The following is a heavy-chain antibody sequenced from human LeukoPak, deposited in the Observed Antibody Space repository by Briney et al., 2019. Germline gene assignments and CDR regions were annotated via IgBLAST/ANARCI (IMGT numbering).Heavy chain of an antibody. J-gene: IGHJ6*02. CDR2: IYPGDSDT. V-gene: IGHV5-51*01. Sequence: GESLKISCKGSGYSFTSYWIGWGRQMPGKGLEWMGIIYPGDSDTRYSPSFQGQVTISADKSISTAYLQRSSLKASDTAMYYCARVNCSSTSCPSRYYYYGMDVWGQGTTVTVSS. CDR1: GYSFTSYW. D-gene: IGHD2-2*01. CDR3: ARVNCSSTSCPSRYYYYGMDV.